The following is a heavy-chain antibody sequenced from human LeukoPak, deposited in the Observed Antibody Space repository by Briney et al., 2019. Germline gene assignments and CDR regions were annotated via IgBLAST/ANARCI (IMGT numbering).Heavy chain of an antibody. CDR1: GFTFNGSA. V-gene: IGHV3-73*01. J-gene: IGHJ4*02. CDR2: IRSKANSYAT. CDR3: ILGGVDTAMVGYFDY. D-gene: IGHD5-18*01. Sequence: GGSLRLSCAASGFTFNGSAMHWVRQASGKGLEWVGRIRSKANSYATAYAASVKGRFTISRDDSKNTAYLQMNSLKTEDTAVYYCILGGVDTAMVGYFDYWGQGTLVTVSS.